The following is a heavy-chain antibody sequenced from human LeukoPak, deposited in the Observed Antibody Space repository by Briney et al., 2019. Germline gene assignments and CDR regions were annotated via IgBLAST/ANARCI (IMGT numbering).Heavy chain of an antibody. Sequence: ASVKVSSTASGYAFTSYAIQWVRPAPGQGLEWMGWINVGNANTKYSQKFQGRFTITRDTSASTAYMELKSLRSDDTAVYYCARDIFRSSRPSDYWGQGTLVTVSS. J-gene: IGHJ4*02. CDR1: GYAFTSYA. D-gene: IGHD3-9*01. V-gene: IGHV1-3*01. CDR2: INVGNANT. CDR3: ARDIFRSSRPSDY.